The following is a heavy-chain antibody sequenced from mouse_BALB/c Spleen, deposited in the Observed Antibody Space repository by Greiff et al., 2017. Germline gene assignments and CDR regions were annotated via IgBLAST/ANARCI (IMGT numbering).Heavy chain of an antibody. CDR3: AREGNSLLRLHPFFAY. J-gene: IGHJ3*01. V-gene: IGHV5-6-5*01. Sequence: EVKLMESGGGLVKPGGSLKLSCAASGFTFSSYAMSWVRQTPEKRLEWVASISSGGSTYYPDSVKGRFTISRDNARNILYLQMSSLRSEDTAMYYCAREGNSLLRLHPFFAYWGQGTLVTVSA. CDR1: GFTFSSYA. D-gene: IGHD1-2*01. CDR2: ISSGGST.